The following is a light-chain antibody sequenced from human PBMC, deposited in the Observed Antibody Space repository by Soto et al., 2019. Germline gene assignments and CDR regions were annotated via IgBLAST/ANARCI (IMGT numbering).Light chain of an antibody. CDR3: QQYNTYPLT. Sequence: DVQMTQSPSSLSASVGDRVTITCRASQDINSWLAWYQQKPEKAPKSLIHAASSLQTGVPSRFSGSGSGTDFTLTISSLQPEDSATYYCQQYNTYPLTFGGGTKVEIK. CDR1: QDINSW. J-gene: IGKJ4*01. V-gene: IGKV1D-16*01. CDR2: AAS.